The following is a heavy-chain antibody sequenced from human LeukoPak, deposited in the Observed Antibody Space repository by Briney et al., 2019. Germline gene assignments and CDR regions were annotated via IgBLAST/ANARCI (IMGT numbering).Heavy chain of an antibody. CDR2: MWYDGSNK. D-gene: IGHD6-6*01. J-gene: IGHJ4*02. Sequence: GGSLRLSCAASGFTFNSYGMHWVRQAPGKGLEWVAVMWYDGSNKYYADSVKGRFTISRDDSKNTLYLQMNSLRAEDTAIYYCSGQYSSSSVVVYWGQGTLVTVSS. V-gene: IGHV3-33*03. CDR1: GFTFNSYG. CDR3: SGQYSSSSVVVY.